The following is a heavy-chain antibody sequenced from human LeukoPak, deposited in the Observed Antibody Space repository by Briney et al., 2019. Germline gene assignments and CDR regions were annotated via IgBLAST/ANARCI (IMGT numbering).Heavy chain of an antibody. D-gene: IGHD1-1*01. CDR1: GYTFTSYG. V-gene: IGHV1-18*01. J-gene: IGHJ3*02. CDR3: ARAKTLEPTPSNAFDI. CDR2: ISAYNGNT. Sequence: PGASVKVSCKASGYTFTSYGYSWVRQAPGQGLEWMGWISAYNGNTNYAQKLQGRVTMTTVTSTSTVYMELRSLTSDDTAVYYCARAKTLEPTPSNAFDIWGQGTMVTVSS.